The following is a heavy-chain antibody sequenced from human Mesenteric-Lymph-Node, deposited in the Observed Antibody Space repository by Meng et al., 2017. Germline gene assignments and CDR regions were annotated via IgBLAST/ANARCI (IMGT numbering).Heavy chain of an antibody. CDR1: GDSVPANSVA. J-gene: IGHJ3*02. D-gene: IGHD5-12*01. CDR3: ARTTDIAGPNTNTFDI. V-gene: IGHV6-1*01. CDR2: TYYRSKWYS. Sequence: SQTLSLTCAISGDSVPANSVAWNWIRQSPSRGLEWLGRTYYRSKWYSGYAMSVKSRITINPDTSKNQISLPLSSVTPEDTAVYYCARTTDIAGPNTNTFDIWGQGTMVTVSS.